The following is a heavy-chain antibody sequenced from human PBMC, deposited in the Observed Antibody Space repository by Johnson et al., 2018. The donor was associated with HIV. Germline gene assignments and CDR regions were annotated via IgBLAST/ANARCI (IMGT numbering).Heavy chain of an antibody. CDR3: AREMAATNAWALDI. V-gene: IGHV3-20*04. D-gene: IGHD5-24*01. CDR1: GFTFDDYG. Sequence: VQLVESGGRVVRPGGSLRLSCVASGFTFDDYGMSWVRQAPGKGLEWVARINSDGSRTNYADSVKGRFTISRDNAKNTLYLQMNSLRAEDTAVYYCAREMAATNAWALDIWGQGTMVTVSS. J-gene: IGHJ3*02. CDR2: INSDGSRT.